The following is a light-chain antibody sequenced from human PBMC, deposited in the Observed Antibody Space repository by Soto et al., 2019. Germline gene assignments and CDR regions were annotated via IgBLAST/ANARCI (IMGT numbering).Light chain of an antibody. V-gene: IGLV2-11*01. J-gene: IGLJ3*02. CDR2: DVS. CDR3: DSCAGGYTVV. Sequence: QSALTQPRSVSGSPGQSVTISCTGTSSDVGGYSYVSWYQLHPGTAPKLMIYDVSKRPSGVPARFAGSKSGNTASLAISGLQAEGEAGYYCDSCAGGYTVVFCGGTELAVL. CDR1: SSDVGGYSY.